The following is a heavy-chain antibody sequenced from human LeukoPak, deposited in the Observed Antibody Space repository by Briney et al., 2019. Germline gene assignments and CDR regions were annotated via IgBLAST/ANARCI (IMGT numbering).Heavy chain of an antibody. J-gene: IGHJ4*02. V-gene: IGHV3-72*01. D-gene: IGHD3/OR15-3a*01. CDR3: ASWTSGY. Sequence: PGGSLRLSCAVSGFTLSDHYMDWFRQAPGKGLEWVGRSRDKANKYTTEYAASAKDRFTISRDGSKSSLYLQMNSLKTEDTAMYYCASWTSGYWGQGTLVTVSS. CDR2: SRDKANKYTT. CDR1: GFTLSDHY.